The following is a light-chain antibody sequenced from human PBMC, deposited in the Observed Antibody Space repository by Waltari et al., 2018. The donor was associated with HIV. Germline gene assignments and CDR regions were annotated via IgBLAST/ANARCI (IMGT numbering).Light chain of an antibody. Sequence: QSVLTQPPSVSAAPGQKVTISCSGSSTNLGNDFVSCYQQIPGAAPKLLIYDNYMRPSGIPDRFSGSRSGTSATLGITGLQTGDEAVYYCGTWDRGLGAAVFGGGTKLTVL. CDR2: DNY. V-gene: IGLV1-51*01. J-gene: IGLJ3*02. CDR3: GTWDRGLGAAV. CDR1: STNLGNDF.